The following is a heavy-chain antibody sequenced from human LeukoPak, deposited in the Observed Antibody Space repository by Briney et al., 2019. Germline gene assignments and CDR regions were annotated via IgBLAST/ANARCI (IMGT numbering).Heavy chain of an antibody. J-gene: IGHJ6*03. CDR2: IIPIFGTA. Sequence: ASVKVSCKASGGTFSSYAISWVRQAPGQGLEWMGGIIPIFGTANYAQKFQGRVTITADESTSTAYMEPSSLRSEDTAVYYCARGSIAARPDYYYMDVWGKGTTVTVSS. D-gene: IGHD6-6*01. CDR3: ARGSIAARPDYYYMDV. CDR1: GGTFSSYA. V-gene: IGHV1-69*01.